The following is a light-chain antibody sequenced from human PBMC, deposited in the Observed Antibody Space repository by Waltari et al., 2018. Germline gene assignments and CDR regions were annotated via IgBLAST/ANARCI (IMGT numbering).Light chain of an antibody. CDR2: WAS. CDR1: QNILYSSNNKNY. V-gene: IGKV4-1*01. J-gene: IGKJ1*01. Sequence: DFVMTQSPDSLALSLGERATINCTSSQNILYSSNNKNYLAWYQQKPGQPPKLLIYWASTRESGVPGRFSGSGSGTDFTLTISSLQAEDVAVYYCQQYYSAWTFGQGTKVEIK. CDR3: QQYYSAWT.